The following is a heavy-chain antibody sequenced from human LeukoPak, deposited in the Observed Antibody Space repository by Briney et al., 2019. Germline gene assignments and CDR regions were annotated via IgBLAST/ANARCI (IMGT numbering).Heavy chain of an antibody. D-gene: IGHD6-13*01. Sequence: SETLSLACTVSGGSISSSSYYWGWIRQPPGKGLEWIGSIYYSGSTYYNPSLESRVTISVDTSKNQFSLKLSSVTAADTAVYYCARQVAAAADYFDYWGQGTLVTVSS. CDR3: ARQVAAAADYFDY. CDR2: IYYSGST. V-gene: IGHV4-39*01. CDR1: GGSISSSSYY. J-gene: IGHJ4*02.